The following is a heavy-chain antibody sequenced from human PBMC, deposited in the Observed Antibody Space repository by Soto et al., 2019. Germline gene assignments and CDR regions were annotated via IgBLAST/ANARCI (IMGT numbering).Heavy chain of an antibody. CDR3: ARSAVAARPSDAFDI. CDR1: GGTFSSYA. V-gene: IGHV1-69*13. D-gene: IGHD6-6*01. CDR2: IIPIFGTA. J-gene: IGHJ3*02. Sequence: ASVEVSCKASGGTFSSYAISWVRQAPGQGLEWMGGIIPIFGTANYAQKFQGRVTITADESTSTAYMELSSLRSEDTAVYYCARSAVAARPSDAFDIWGQGTMVTVSS.